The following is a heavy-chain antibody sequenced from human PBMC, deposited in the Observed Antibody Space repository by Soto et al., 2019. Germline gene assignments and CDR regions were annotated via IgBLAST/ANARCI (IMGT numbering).Heavy chain of an antibody. CDR3: GRDPPLNGGSPTGYFDS. J-gene: IGHJ4*02. D-gene: IGHD2-15*01. V-gene: IGHV3-23*01. Sequence: PGGSLRLSCAASTFTFNNYAMSWVRQAPGKGLEWVSLISGSGDRTYYTDSVKGRFTISRDNSKNTLFLQMSSLKAEDTAVYYWGRDPPLNGGSPTGYFDSWGQGALVTVSS. CDR2: ISGSGDRT. CDR1: TFTFNNYA.